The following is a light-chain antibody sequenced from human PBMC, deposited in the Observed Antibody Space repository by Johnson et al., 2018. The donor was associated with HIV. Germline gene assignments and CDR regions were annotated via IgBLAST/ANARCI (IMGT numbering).Light chain of an antibody. V-gene: IGLV1-51*02. Sequence: QSVLTQPPSVSAAPGQDVIISCSGSTSNVGNNYVSWYQQVPGTAPKLLIYEKNKRPSGIPDRFSASMSGTSATLDITGLQPGDEGDYYCGAWASSLSAGLYVFGSGTEVTVL. CDR1: TSNVGNNY. CDR3: GAWASSLSAGLYV. J-gene: IGLJ1*01. CDR2: EKN.